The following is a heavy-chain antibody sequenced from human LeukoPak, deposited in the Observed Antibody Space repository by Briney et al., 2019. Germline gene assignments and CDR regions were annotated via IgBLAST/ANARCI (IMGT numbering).Heavy chain of an antibody. CDR1: GFTVSSNY. CDR2: IYSGGST. Sequence: GGSLRLSCAASGFTVSSNYMSWVRQAPGKGLEWVSVIYSGGSTYYADSVKGRFAVSRDSFMNTLFLQMNSLRADDTAIYYCAKMDATGNGFDIWGQGTTVTVSS. D-gene: IGHD2-8*01. CDR3: AKMDATGNGFDI. V-gene: IGHV3-53*01. J-gene: IGHJ3*02.